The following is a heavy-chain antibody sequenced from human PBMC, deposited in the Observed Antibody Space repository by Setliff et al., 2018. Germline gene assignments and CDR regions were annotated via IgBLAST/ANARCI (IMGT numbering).Heavy chain of an antibody. D-gene: IGHD2-21*02. J-gene: IGHJ6*03. Sequence: PGESLKISCAASAFTFKNYWMSWVRQAPGKGLEWVANIKGDGSEKFYLDSVKGRFTVSRDNAKNTLYLQMNSLRDEDTAVYYCAKCGGDHCCRGCDYMDVWGKGTTVTVSS. CDR3: AKCGGDHCCRGCDYMDV. CDR1: AFTFKNYW. CDR2: IKGDGSEK. V-gene: IGHV3-7*01.